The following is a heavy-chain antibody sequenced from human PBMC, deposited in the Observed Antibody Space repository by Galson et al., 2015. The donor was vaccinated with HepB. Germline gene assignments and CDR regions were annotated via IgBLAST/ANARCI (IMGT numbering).Heavy chain of an antibody. CDR1: GFAFNTYT. Sequence: SLRLSCAASGFAFNTYTMQWVRQAPGKGLEWVATISSAETTQYYADYVKGRFTGPRDNSKNLAYLQMNSIGAEDTAVYYCARDAMGRGSGRYSAFDYWGQGTLVTVSS. D-gene: IGHD1-26*01. J-gene: IGHJ4*02. CDR2: ISSAETTQ. V-gene: IGHV3-30-3*01. CDR3: ARDAMGRGSGRYSAFDY.